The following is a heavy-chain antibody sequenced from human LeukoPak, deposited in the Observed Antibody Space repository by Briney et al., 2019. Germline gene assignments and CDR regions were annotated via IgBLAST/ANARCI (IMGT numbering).Heavy chain of an antibody. CDR2: ISISGSTI. V-gene: IGHV3-48*03. Sequence: SGGSLRLSCAASGFTFSSYEINGVREAPGKGRESGSYISISGSTIYYADSVKGRFTISRDNAKNSLYLQMNSLRAEDTAVYYCAREDEIVGATTLYYWGQGTLVTASS. D-gene: IGHD1-26*01. CDR3: AREDEIVGATTLYY. CDR1: GFTFSSYE. J-gene: IGHJ4*02.